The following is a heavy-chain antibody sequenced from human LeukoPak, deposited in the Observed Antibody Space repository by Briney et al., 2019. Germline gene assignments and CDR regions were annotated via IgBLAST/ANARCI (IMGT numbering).Heavy chain of an antibody. J-gene: IGHJ4*02. CDR3: ARDLNYNLDF. CDR2: IDNDGGT. V-gene: IGHV3-74*01. D-gene: IGHD5-24*01. CDR1: GFTFSHSY. Sequence: DPGGSLRLSCAASGFTFSHSYMHWVRQAPGKGLVWVSRIDNDGGTSYADSVKGRFTITRDNAKNTLYLQMNSLRAEDTALYYCARDLNYNLDFWGRGTLVTVSS.